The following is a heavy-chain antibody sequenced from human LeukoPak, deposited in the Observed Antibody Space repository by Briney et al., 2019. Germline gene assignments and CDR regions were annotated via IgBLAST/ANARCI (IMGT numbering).Heavy chain of an antibody. Sequence: SETLSLTCAVYGGFFRGYYCSWIRQPPGKGLEWIGEINHSGSTNYNPSLKSRVTISVDTSKDQFSLKLSSVTAADTAVYYCARLSGYCTNGVCYRYFDYWGQGTLVTVSS. V-gene: IGHV4-34*01. CDR1: GGFFRGYY. D-gene: IGHD2-8*01. J-gene: IGHJ4*02. CDR2: INHSGST. CDR3: ARLSGYCTNGVCYRYFDY.